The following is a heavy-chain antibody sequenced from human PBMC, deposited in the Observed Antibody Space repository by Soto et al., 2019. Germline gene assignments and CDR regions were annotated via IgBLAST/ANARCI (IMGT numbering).Heavy chain of an antibody. Sequence: EEQLVESGGGLVQPGGSLRLSCAASGFTFSSHVMYWVRQAPGKGLEWVSSINSGSTSIYYADSVKGRFTISRDNGKNSLDLQMSSLRADDTAVYYCLNGDYYVGQGTLVTVSS. V-gene: IGHV3-48*01. D-gene: IGHD4-17*01. CDR3: LNGDYY. J-gene: IGHJ4*02. CDR1: GFTFSSHV. CDR2: INSGSTSI.